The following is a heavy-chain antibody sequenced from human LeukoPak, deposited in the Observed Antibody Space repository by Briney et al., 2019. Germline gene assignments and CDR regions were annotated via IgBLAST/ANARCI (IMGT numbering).Heavy chain of an antibody. CDR1: GFTFSDYY. Sequence: PGGSLRLSCAASGFTFSDYYMSWIRQAPGKGLEWVSYISSSGSIIYYADSVKGRFTISRDNAKNSLYPQMNSLRAEDTAVYYCAKGQGIAAAGTPLHWGQGTLVTVSS. CDR3: AKGQGIAAAGTPLH. D-gene: IGHD6-13*01. CDR2: ISSSGSII. V-gene: IGHV3-11*04. J-gene: IGHJ4*02.